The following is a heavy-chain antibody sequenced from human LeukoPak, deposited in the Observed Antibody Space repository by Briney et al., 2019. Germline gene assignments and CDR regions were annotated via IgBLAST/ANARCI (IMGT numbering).Heavy chain of an antibody. V-gene: IGHV3-74*01. Sequence: SLRLSCAASGFTVRSFWMGWVRQAPGKGLVWVSEINPDGSHTNYADSVKGRFTNSRDNAKNTLYLQMNSLRVEDTAVYYCTRGSNWSFDSWGQGTLATVSS. CDR2: INPDGSHT. D-gene: IGHD5-24*01. CDR3: TRGSNWSFDS. J-gene: IGHJ4*02. CDR1: GFTVRSFW.